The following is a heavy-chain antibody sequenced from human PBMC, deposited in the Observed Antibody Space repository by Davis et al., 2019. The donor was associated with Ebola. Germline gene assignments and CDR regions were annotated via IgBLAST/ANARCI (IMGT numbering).Heavy chain of an antibody. Sequence: GESLKISCAASGFTFSGSAMHWVRQASGKGLEWVGRIRSKANSYATAYAASVKGRFTISRDDSKNTAYLQMNSLKTEDTAVYYCAKGSSGWPFDYWGQGTLVTVSS. J-gene: IGHJ4*02. CDR2: IRSKANSYAT. D-gene: IGHD6-19*01. CDR3: AKGSSGWPFDY. V-gene: IGHV3-73*01. CDR1: GFTFSGSA.